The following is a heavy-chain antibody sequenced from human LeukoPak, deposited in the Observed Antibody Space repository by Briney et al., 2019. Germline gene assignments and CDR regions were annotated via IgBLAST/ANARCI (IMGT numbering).Heavy chain of an antibody. CDR2: ISGSGAST. D-gene: IGHD6-13*01. CDR3: AKDPISSWYGAGHDSFDI. V-gene: IGHV3-23*01. J-gene: IGHJ3*02. Sequence: GGSLRLSCAASGFTFSNYAMSWVRQAPGKGLEWVSAISGSGASTYYADSVKGRFTISRDNSKNTLYLQMNSPRADDTAVYYCAKDPISSWYGAGHDSFDIWGQGTMVTVSS. CDR1: GFTFSNYA.